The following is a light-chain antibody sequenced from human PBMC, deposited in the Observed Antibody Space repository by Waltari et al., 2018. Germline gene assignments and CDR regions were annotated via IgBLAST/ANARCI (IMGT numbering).Light chain of an antibody. CDR3: QQYNSYSLLS. Sequence: DIQMTQSPSTLSASVGDRVIFSCRASQRISKWFAWYQQKPGKAPKLLIYKASTLESGVPSRFSGSGSGTEFTLTISSLQPEDFATYYCQQYNSYSLLSFGGGTKVEIK. CDR1: QRISKW. J-gene: IGKJ4*01. CDR2: KAS. V-gene: IGKV1-5*03.